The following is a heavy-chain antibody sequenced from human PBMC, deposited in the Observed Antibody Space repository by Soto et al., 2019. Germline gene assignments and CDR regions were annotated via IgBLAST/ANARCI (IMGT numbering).Heavy chain of an antibody. CDR2: INAGNGNT. J-gene: IGHJ4*02. Sequence: ASVKVSCKASGYTFTSYAMHWVRQAPGQRLEWMGWINAGNGNTKYSQKFQGRVTITRDTSASTAYMELSSLRSEDTAVYYCASSYYDFWSGYDIFDYWGQGTLVTVSS. D-gene: IGHD3-3*01. CDR1: GYTFTSYA. V-gene: IGHV1-3*01. CDR3: ASSYYDFWSGYDIFDY.